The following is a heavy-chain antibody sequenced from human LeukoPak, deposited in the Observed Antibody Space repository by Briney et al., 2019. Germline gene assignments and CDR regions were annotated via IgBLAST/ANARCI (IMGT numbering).Heavy chain of an antibody. J-gene: IGHJ4*02. CDR3: ARDAYCSGGSYYHFDC. Sequence: PGRSLRLSCAASGFTFSYCGMHWGRQTPDKGLQWVAVIWNDGSNKYYADSVKGRFTISRDNSKNTLSLQMNSLRAEDTAVYYCARDAYCSGGSYYHFDCWGQGTLVTVSS. CDR1: GFTFSYCG. CDR2: IWNDGSNK. V-gene: IGHV3-33*01. D-gene: IGHD2-15*01.